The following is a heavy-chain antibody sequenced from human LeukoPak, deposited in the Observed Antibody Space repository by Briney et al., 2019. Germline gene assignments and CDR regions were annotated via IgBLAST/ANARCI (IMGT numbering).Heavy chain of an antibody. CDR3: AKGRTETGTLVLDY. Sequence: QSGGTLRLSCAASGFTFSNYAMTWVRQAPGKGLEGVSGISGSGDNTYYADSVRGRLSISRENSKTTLFLQVNSLSVEDTAVYYCAKGRTETGTLVLDYWDQGTLVTVSS. CDR1: GFTFSNYA. D-gene: IGHD6-13*01. V-gene: IGHV3-23*01. J-gene: IGHJ4*02. CDR2: ISGSGDNT.